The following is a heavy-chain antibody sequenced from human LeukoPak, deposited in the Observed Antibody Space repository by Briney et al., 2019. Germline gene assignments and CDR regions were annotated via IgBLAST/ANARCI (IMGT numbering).Heavy chain of an antibody. CDR3: ARETWIQLWKGAFDI. J-gene: IGHJ3*02. Sequence: SETLSLTCTVSGGSISSYYWSWIRQPPGKGLEWIGYIYYSGSTNYNPSLKSRVTISVDTSKNQFSLKLSSVTAADTAVYYCARETWIQLWKGAFDIWGQETMVTVSS. CDR2: IYYSGST. D-gene: IGHD5-18*01. V-gene: IGHV4-59*01. CDR1: GGSISSYY.